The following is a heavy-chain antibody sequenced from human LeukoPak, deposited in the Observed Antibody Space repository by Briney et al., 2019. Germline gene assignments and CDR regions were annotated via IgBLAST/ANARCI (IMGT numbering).Heavy chain of an antibody. Sequence: ASVKVSCKASGGTFSGYAISWVRQAPGQGLEWMGGIIPIFGTANYAQKFQGRVTITADKSTSTAYMELSSLRSEDTAVYYCARGVRYDSSGSWFDPWGQGTLVTVSS. CDR1: GGTFSGYA. CDR3: ARGVRYDSSGSWFDP. V-gene: IGHV1-69*06. J-gene: IGHJ5*02. CDR2: IIPIFGTA. D-gene: IGHD3-22*01.